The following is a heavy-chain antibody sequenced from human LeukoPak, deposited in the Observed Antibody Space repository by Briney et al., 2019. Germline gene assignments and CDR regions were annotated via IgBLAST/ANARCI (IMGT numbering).Heavy chain of an antibody. CDR3: ARDRRITIFGVVTPKKYNWFDP. D-gene: IGHD3-3*01. CDR2: MNPNSGNT. J-gene: IGHJ5*02. Sequence: GASVKVSCKASGYTFTSYDINWVRQATGQGLGWMGWMNPNSGNTGYAQKFQGRVTMTRNTSISTAYMGLSSLRSEDTAVYYCARDRRITIFGVVTPKKYNWFDPWGQGTLVTVSS. V-gene: IGHV1-8*01. CDR1: GYTFTSYD.